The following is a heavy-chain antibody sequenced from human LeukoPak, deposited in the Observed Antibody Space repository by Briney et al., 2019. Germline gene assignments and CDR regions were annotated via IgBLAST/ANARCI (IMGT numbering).Heavy chain of an antibody. D-gene: IGHD6-13*01. CDR2: ISYDGSNK. Sequence: GGSLRLSCAASGFTFRSYAMHWVRQAPGKGLEWVAVISYDGSNKYYADSMKGRFTISRDNSKNTLYLQMNSLRAEDTAVYYCAKRRAAAAVRYWYFDLWGRGTLVTVSS. CDR1: GFTFRSYA. CDR3: AKRRAAAAVRYWYFDL. J-gene: IGHJ2*01. V-gene: IGHV3-30*04.